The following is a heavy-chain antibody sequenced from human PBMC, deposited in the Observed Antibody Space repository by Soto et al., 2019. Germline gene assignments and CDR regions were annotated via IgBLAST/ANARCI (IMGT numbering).Heavy chain of an antibody. CDR3: ARDDGRLVAATANFDY. CDR2: ISAYNGNT. J-gene: IGHJ4*02. D-gene: IGHD2-15*01. CDR1: GYTFTSYG. V-gene: IGHV1-18*01. Sequence: ASVKVSCKASGYTFTSYGISWVRQAPGQGLEWMGWISAYNGNTNYAQKLQGRVTMTTDTSTSTAYMELRSLRSDDTAVYYCARDDGRLVAATANFDYWGQGTLVTVSS.